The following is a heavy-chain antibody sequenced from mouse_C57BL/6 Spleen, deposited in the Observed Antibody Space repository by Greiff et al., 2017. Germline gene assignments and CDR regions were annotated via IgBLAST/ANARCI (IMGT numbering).Heavy chain of an antibody. CDR1: GYTFTDYE. CDR3: TGGGGSSPWFAY. Sequence: QVQLQQSGAELVRPGASVTLSCKASGYTFTDYEMHWVKQTPVHGLEWIGAIDPETGGTAYNQKFKGKAILTADKSSSTAYMELRSLTSEDSAVYYCTGGGGSSPWFAYWGQGTLVTVAA. V-gene: IGHV1-15*01. CDR2: IDPETGGT. J-gene: IGHJ3*01. D-gene: IGHD1-1*01.